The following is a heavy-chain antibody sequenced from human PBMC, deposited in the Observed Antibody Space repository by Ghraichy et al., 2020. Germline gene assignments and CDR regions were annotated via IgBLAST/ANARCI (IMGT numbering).Heavy chain of an antibody. Sequence: ASVKVSCKASGYTFTGYYMHWVRQAPGQGLEWMGWINPNSGGTNYAQKFQGRVTMTRDTSISTAYMELSRLRSDDTAVYYCAREAGGGAAAGTYLRYYYYYMDVWGKGTTVTVSS. CDR1: GYTFTGYY. V-gene: IGHV1-2*02. CDR3: AREAGGGAAAGTYLRYYYYYMDV. D-gene: IGHD6-13*01. J-gene: IGHJ6*03. CDR2: INPNSGGT.